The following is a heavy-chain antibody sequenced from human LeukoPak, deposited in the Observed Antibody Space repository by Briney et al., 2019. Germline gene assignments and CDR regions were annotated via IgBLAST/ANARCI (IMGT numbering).Heavy chain of an antibody. CDR1: GFTFSHYW. D-gene: IGHD2-21*02. J-gene: IGHJ4*02. Sequence: GGSLRLSCAASGFTFSHYWMSWVRQAPGKGLEWVGRIKSKTDGGTTDYAAPVKGRFTISRDDSKNTLYLQMNSLKTEDTAVYYCTTDLTYCGGDCYPLDYWGQGTLVTVSS. V-gene: IGHV3-15*01. CDR3: TTDLTYCGGDCYPLDY. CDR2: IKSKTDGGTT.